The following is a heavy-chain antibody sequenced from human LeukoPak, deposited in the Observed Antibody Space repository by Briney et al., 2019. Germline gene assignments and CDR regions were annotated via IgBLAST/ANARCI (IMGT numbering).Heavy chain of an antibody. D-gene: IGHD6-19*01. Sequence: GGSLRLSCAASGFTFSSYWMHWVRQAPGKGLVWVSRINSDGSSTSYADSVKGRFTISRDNAKNTLYLQMNSLRAEDTAVYYCARVIYSGWEGELSDWGQGTLVTVSS. CDR1: GFTFSSYW. J-gene: IGHJ4*02. CDR2: INSDGSST. V-gene: IGHV3-74*01. CDR3: ARVIYSGWEGELSD.